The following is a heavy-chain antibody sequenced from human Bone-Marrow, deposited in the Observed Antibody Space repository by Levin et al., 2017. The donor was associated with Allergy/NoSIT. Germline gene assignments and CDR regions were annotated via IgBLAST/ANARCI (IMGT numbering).Heavy chain of an antibody. CDR2: INWSGGAT. D-gene: IGHD3-16*02. Sequence: TGGSLRLSCVASGFTFEDYDMSWVRQSPGKGLEWVANINWSGGATGYAESVEGRFTVLRENGKNSLFLQMTNLRAEDTALYYCARGGNSYSSYYCFGLDVWRQGTTVTVSS. CDR1: GFTFEDYD. J-gene: IGHJ6*02. V-gene: IGHV3-20*04. CDR3: ARGGNSYSSYYCFGLDV.